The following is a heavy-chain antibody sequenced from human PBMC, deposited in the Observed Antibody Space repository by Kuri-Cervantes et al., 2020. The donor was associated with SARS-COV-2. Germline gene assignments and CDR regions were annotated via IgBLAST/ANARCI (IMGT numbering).Heavy chain of an antibody. Sequence: ASVKVSCKASGYTFTGYYMHWVRQAPGQGLEWMGWINPNSGGTNYAQKFQGWVTMTRDTSISTAYMELSRLRSDDTAVYYCARESVDYGDYVGPWRFGQEGEYYYYGMDVWGQGTTVTVSS. CDR3: ARESVDYGDYVGPWRFGQEGEYYYYGMDV. CDR2: INPNSGGT. V-gene: IGHV1-2*04. CDR1: GYTFTGYY. J-gene: IGHJ6*02. D-gene: IGHD4-17*01.